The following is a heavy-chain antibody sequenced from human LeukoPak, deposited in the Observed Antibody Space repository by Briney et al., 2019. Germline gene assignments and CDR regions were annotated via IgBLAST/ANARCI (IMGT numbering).Heavy chain of an antibody. CDR1: GGSISSSNYY. CDR2: IYYSGST. V-gene: IGHV4-39*07. CDR3: ARVGGSGTTPGY. D-gene: IGHD3-10*01. J-gene: IGHJ4*02. Sequence: SETLSLTCTVSGGSISSSNYYWGWNRQPPGKGLEWIGSIYYSGSTYYNPSLKSRVTISVDTSKNQFSLKLSSVTAADTAVYYCARVGGSGTTPGYWGQGTLVTVSS.